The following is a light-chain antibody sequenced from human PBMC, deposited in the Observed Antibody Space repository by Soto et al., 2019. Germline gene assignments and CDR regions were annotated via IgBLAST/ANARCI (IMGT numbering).Light chain of an antibody. J-gene: IGKJ2*03. Sequence: DIVLTQSPGTLSLSPGERATLSCRASQSVDSRYLAWYQQKPGKAPRLVIHAVSRRATGIPDRFSGSGSGTDFTLTIIRLEPEYFAEYYCHQYGSSPRYSFGQGTYLEIK. CDR1: QSVDSRY. V-gene: IGKV3-20*01. CDR3: HQYGSSPRYS. CDR2: AVS.